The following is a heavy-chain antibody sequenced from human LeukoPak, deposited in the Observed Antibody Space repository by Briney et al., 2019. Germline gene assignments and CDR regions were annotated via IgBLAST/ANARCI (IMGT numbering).Heavy chain of an antibody. D-gene: IGHD3-22*01. J-gene: IGHJ4*02. CDR3: ARVGPRIGQFDY. CDR2: INPDSGDT. CDR1: RYTFTDYH. V-gene: IGHV1-2*02. Sequence: GASVKVSCKASRYTFTDYHMHWVRQAPGQGLEWMGRINPDSGDTHYAQKFQGRVTMTRNTSISTAYMELSSLRSEDTAVYYCARVGPRIGQFDYWGQGTLVTVSS.